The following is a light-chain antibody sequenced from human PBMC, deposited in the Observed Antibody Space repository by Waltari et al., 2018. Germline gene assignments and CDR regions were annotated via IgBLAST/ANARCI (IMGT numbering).Light chain of an antibody. CDR2: GAS. CDR1: QYIVSN. Sequence: ETVMTQSPATLSMSPGETATLSCRASQYIVSNLAWYQQRPGQAPRLLIYGASSRATGVPARFSGSWSGTHFTLTISSLQSEDFAVYFRLQYGDWPPWTFGQGTKVEFK. J-gene: IGKJ1*01. V-gene: IGKV3-15*01. CDR3: LQYGDWPPWT.